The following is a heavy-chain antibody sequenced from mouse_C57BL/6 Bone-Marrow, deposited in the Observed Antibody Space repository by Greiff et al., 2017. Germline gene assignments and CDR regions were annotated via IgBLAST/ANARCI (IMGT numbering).Heavy chain of an antibody. D-gene: IGHD4-1*01. V-gene: IGHV5-4*01. CDR1: GFTFSSYA. CDR3: ARSGADWDIDY. J-gene: IGHJ2*01. Sequence: EVQVVESGGGLVKPGGSLKLSCAASGFTFSSYAMSWVRQTPEKRLEWVATISDGGSYTYYPDNVKGRFTISRDNADNNVYMQMSHLNSEDTAMYYCARSGADWDIDYWGQGTTLTVSS. CDR2: ISDGGSYT.